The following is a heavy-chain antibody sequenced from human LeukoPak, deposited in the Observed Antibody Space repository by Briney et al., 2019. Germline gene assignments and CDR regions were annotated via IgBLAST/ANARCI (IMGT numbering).Heavy chain of an antibody. D-gene: IGHD4-11*01. CDR3: ARGHDYRHDP. CDR1: GFSFSDYS. V-gene: IGHV3-48*01. CDR2: ISSTSGTM. Sequence: PGGSLRLSCAASGFSFSDYSMNWIRQAPRKGLEWVSYISSTSGTMFYADSVKGRFTVSRDNAKNSLYLQMNSLRGEDTAVYYCARGHDYRHDPWGQGTLVTVSS. J-gene: IGHJ5*02.